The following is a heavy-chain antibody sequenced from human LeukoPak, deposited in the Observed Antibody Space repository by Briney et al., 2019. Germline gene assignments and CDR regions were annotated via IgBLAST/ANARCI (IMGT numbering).Heavy chain of an antibody. V-gene: IGHV3-21*01. Sequence: GGSLRLSCAASGFTFSSYSMNWVRQAPGRGLEWVSSISSSSSYIYYADSVKGRFTISRDNAKNSLYLQMNSLRAEDTAVYYCARLGYSYGTGDYWGQGTLVTVSS. J-gene: IGHJ4*02. CDR3: ARLGYSYGTGDY. D-gene: IGHD5-18*01. CDR2: ISSSSSYI. CDR1: GFTFSSYS.